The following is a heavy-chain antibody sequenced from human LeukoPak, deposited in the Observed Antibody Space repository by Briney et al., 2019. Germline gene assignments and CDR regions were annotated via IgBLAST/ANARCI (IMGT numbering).Heavy chain of an antibody. J-gene: IGHJ3*01. Sequence: RGSSVKVSCKAAGGTISNYVISWVRQAPGQGLEWMGGIIPIFTTANYAQKFQGRVTITADESTSTAYMELSSLRSEDTAVYYCARGPQVGAFDLWGQGTMVTVSS. D-gene: IGHD1-26*01. CDR3: ARGPQVGAFDL. V-gene: IGHV1-69*01. CDR1: GGTISNYV. CDR2: IIPIFTTA.